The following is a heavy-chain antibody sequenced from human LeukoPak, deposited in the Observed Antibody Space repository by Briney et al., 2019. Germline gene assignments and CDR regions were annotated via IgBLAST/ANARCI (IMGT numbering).Heavy chain of an antibody. D-gene: IGHD1-26*01. J-gene: IGHJ4*02. V-gene: IGHV1-18*01. Sequence: GASVKVSCKASGYTFTSYGISWVRQAPGQGLEWMGWISAYNGNTNYAQKLQGRVTMTTDTSTSTAYMELRSLRSDDTAVYYCARKLMGATERSGYFDYWGQGTLVTVSS. CDR1: GYTFTSYG. CDR2: ISAYNGNT. CDR3: ARKLMGATERSGYFDY.